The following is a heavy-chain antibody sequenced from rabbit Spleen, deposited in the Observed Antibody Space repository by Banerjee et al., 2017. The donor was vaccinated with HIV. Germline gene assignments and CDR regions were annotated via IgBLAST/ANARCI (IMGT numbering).Heavy chain of an antibody. Sequence: QSLEESGGGLVKPGASLTLTCKASGFSFNGGYDMCWVRQAPGKGLEWVACAYAGSSGSTYSATWAKGRFTISKTSSTTVTLQVTSLTAADTATYLCARDAGTSFSTYGMDLWGQGTLVTVS. D-gene: IGHD8-1*01. V-gene: IGHV1S40*01. CDR1: GFSFNGGYD. J-gene: IGHJ6*01. CDR2: AYAGSSGST. CDR3: ARDAGTSFSTYGMDL.